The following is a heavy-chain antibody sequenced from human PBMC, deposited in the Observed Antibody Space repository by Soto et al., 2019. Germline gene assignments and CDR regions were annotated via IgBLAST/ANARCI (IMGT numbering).Heavy chain of an antibody. Sequence: QVQLVQSGAEVKKPGSSVKVSCKASGGTFSSYAISWVRQAPGQGLEWMGGIIPIFGTANYAQKFQGRVTITADESTSTAYMELSSLRSEDTAVYYCARDPDIVVVPAKMQYYYYGMDVWGQGTTVTVSS. J-gene: IGHJ6*02. D-gene: IGHD2-2*01. V-gene: IGHV1-69*01. CDR2: IIPIFGTA. CDR1: GGTFSSYA. CDR3: ARDPDIVVVPAKMQYYYYGMDV.